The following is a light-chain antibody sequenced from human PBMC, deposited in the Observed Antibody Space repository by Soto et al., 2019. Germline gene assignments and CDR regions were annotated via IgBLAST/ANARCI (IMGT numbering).Light chain of an antibody. Sequence: QSALTQPPSASGSPGQSVTISCTGTSSDVGGYNYVSWYQQHPGKAPKLMIYEVSKRPSGVPDRFSGSKSGNTASLTVSGLQAEDEADYYCSSYAGSHKWVFGGGTKLTFL. CDR1: SSDVGGYNY. V-gene: IGLV2-8*01. J-gene: IGLJ3*02. CDR2: EVS. CDR3: SSYAGSHKWV.